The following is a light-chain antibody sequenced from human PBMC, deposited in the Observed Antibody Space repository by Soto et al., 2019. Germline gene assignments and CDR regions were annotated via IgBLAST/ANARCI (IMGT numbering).Light chain of an antibody. V-gene: IGKV2-28*01. CDR3: MQPLQTLIT. Sequence: EIVLTQSPLSLFVSPREPASISCRSSQSLTHSSGYNYLDWYLLKPGQPPQLLIYLGSNRGSGVPYRFSASGSGTDFTLTISRVETEDAGFYFCMQPLQTLITFGQGTRLEIQ. J-gene: IGKJ5*01. CDR2: LGS. CDR1: QSLTHSSGYNY.